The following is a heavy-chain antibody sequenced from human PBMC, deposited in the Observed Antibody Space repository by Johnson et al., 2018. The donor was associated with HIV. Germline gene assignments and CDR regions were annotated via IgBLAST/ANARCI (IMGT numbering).Heavy chain of an antibody. D-gene: IGHD4-17*01. Sequence: EVQLLESGGGLVQPGGSLRLSCAASGFTFSSYAMSWVRQAPGKGLEWVSAISGSGGSTYYAASVKGRFTTSRDNSKNTLDLQMNSLRAEDTAVYYCAKGNGDRSAFDIWRQGTMVTVSS. V-gene: IGHV3-23*01. CDR2: ISGSGGST. J-gene: IGHJ3*02. CDR3: AKGNGDRSAFDI. CDR1: GFTFSSYA.